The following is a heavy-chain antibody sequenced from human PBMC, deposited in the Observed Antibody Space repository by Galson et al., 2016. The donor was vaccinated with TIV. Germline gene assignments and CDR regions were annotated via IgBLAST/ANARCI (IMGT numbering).Heavy chain of an antibody. J-gene: IGHJ4*02. CDR1: GYSFTDHY. CDR3: ARGATLTPYSFFDY. Sequence: SVKVSCKASGYSFTDHYLRWVRQVPGQGPEWMGWINPNNGDTKYRQKFQGRVTMTRDTSINAVYLELSRLISDDTAVYYCARGATLTPYSFFDYWGQGTLVTVFS. D-gene: IGHD5-18*01. V-gene: IGHV1-2*02. CDR2: INPNNGDT.